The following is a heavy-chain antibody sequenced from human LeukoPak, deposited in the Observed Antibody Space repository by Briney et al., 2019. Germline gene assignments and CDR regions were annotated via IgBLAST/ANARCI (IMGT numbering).Heavy chain of an antibody. CDR1: GFTFSSYE. V-gene: IGHV3-21*01. D-gene: IGHD1-26*01. J-gene: IGHJ5*02. CDR3: ARSLVVGATYPYH. Sequence: GGSLRLSCAASGFTFSSYEMNWVRQAPGKGLEWVSSISSSGSYIYYADSVKGRFTISRDNAKNSLYLQMNSLRAEDTAAYYCARSLVVGATYPYHWGQGTLVTVSS. CDR2: ISSSGSYI.